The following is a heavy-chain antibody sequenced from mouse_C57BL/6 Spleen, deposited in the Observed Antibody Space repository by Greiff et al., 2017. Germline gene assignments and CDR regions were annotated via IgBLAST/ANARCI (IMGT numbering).Heavy chain of an antibody. D-gene: IGHD2-1*01. J-gene: IGHJ4*01. CDR3: AGYYGNYGGYYAMDY. CDR2: IYPRSGNT. CDR1: GYTFTSYG. Sequence: QVQLQQSGAELARPGASVKLSCKASGYTFTSYGISWVKQRTGQGLEWIGEIYPRSGNTYYNEKFKGKATLTADKSSSTAYMGLRSLTSEDSAVYFCAGYYGNYGGYYAMDYWGQGTSVTVSS. V-gene: IGHV1-81*01.